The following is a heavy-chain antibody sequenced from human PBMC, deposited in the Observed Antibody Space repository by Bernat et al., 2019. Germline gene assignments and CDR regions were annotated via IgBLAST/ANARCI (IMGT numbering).Heavy chain of an antibody. CDR3: ARDLWVGHGSAFDI. CDR1: GFTFSNYA. Sequence: EVQLLESGGGLVQPGGSLRLSCAASGFTFSNYAMSWVRQAPGKGLEWVSTISGSGGSTYYSDAVKGRFTIYRGISRNTLYLQMNSLRGEETAVYQCARDLWVGHGSAFDIWGQGTMVPVSS. J-gene: IGHJ3*02. V-gene: IGHV3-23*01. CDR2: ISGSGGST. D-gene: IGHD3-10*01.